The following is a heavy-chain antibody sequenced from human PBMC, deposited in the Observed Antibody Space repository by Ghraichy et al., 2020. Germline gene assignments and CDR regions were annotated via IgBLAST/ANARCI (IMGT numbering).Heavy chain of an antibody. V-gene: IGHV4-4*02. CDR2: IYHSGST. J-gene: IGHJ4*02. CDR3: ASFYGSGSYAFFDY. D-gene: IGHD3-10*01. Sequence: SETLSLTCAVSGGSISSSNWWSWVRQPPGKGLEWIGEIYHSGSTNYNPSLKSRVTISVDKCKNQFSLKLSSVTAADTAVYYCASFYGSGSYAFFDYWGQGTLVTVSS. CDR1: GGSISSSNW.